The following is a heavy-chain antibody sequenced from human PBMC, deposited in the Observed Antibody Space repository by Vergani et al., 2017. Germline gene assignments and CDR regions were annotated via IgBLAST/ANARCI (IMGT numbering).Heavy chain of an antibody. CDR2: IKSDGSIT. Sequence: EVQLVESGGGLIHPGGSLRLSCEGSGSSFSGYWMHWVRQSPEKGLVWVSRIKSDGSITNYADSVKGRFTISRDDSKSIAYLQMSSLKAEDTAVYYCTRDRLDDSYAYFDYWGQGTLVTVSP. J-gene: IGHJ4*02. CDR1: GSSFSGYW. V-gene: IGHV3-74*01. CDR3: TRDRLDDSYAYFDY. D-gene: IGHD3-16*01.